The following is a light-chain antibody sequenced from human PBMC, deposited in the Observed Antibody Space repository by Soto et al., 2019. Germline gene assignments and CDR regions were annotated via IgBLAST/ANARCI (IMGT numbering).Light chain of an antibody. CDR3: QQYGSSGT. CDR1: QSINGY. CDR2: GAS. Sequence: EIVLTQSPATLSLSPGERATLSCRASQSINGYLAWYQHKPGQAPRLLIYGASNRATGIPDRFSGSGSGTDFTLTISRLEPEDFAVYYCQQYGSSGTFGQGTKVDTK. J-gene: IGKJ1*01. V-gene: IGKV3-20*01.